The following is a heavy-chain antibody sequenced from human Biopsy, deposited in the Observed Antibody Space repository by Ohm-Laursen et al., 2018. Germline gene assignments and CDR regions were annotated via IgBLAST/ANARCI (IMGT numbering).Heavy chain of an antibody. CDR3: ARGSNDFGGLYFPR. CDR1: GGSFTGHY. Sequence: SDTRSLTCTVSGGSFTGHYWTWIRQPPGKGLEWIGHISHTGYTSYKSSLKSRVTISLDTSRNHFSLRLSSLTAADTAVYYCARGSNDFGGLYFPRWGQGTLLTVSS. CDR2: ISHTGYT. V-gene: IGHV4-59*11. J-gene: IGHJ4*02. D-gene: IGHD4-23*01.